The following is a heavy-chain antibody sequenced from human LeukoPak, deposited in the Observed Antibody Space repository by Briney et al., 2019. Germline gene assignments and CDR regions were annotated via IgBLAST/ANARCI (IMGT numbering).Heavy chain of an antibody. Sequence: PSETLSLTCTVSDGSISSYFWSWIRQPPGKGLEWIGYIYYSGSTNYNPSLKSRVTISVDTSKNQFSLKLSSVTAADTAVYYCARGSSRDPFDYWGQGTLVTVSS. CDR3: ARGSSRDPFDY. J-gene: IGHJ4*02. V-gene: IGHV4-59*01. D-gene: IGHD6-13*01. CDR1: DGSISSYF. CDR2: IYYSGST.